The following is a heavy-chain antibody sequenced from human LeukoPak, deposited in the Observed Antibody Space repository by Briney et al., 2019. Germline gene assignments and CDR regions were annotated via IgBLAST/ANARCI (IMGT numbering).Heavy chain of an antibody. V-gene: IGHV1-69*01. D-gene: IGHD4-11*01. J-gene: IGHJ6*03. Sequence: SVKVSCKASGGTFSSSAISWVRQAPGQGLEWMGGIIPIFGTANYAQKFQGRVTITADESTSTAYMELSSLRPEDTAVYYCARAAVTTYYYYYYMDVWGKGTTVTVSS. CDR1: GGTFSSSA. CDR3: ARAAVTTYYYYYYMDV. CDR2: IIPIFGTA.